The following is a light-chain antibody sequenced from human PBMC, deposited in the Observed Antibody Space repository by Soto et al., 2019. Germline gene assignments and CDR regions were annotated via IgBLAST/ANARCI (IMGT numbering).Light chain of an antibody. CDR3: AAWDASLGGFYA. CDR2: SNN. J-gene: IGLJ1*01. Sequence: QSVLTQPPSASGTPGQRVTISCSGSRSSVGSNTVNWYQHLPGTVPKLLIYSNNHRPSGVPDRFSASKAGASASLAISGLQSEDEGDYYCAAWDASLGGFYAFGSGTKVTVL. CDR1: RSSVGSNT. V-gene: IGLV1-44*01.